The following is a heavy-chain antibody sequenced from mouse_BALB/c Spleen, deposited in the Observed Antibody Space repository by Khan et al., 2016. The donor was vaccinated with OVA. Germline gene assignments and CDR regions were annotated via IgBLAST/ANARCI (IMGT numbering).Heavy chain of an antibody. CDR3: ARRRTGDAMDY. V-gene: IGHV1-4*01. Sequence: QVQLKQFGAELARPGASVKMSCKASGYTFPSNTMHWVKQRPGQGLEWIGYINPRSDYTIYNQKFKDKATLTADISSTTAYMQLSSLTSDDSAVYYCARRRTGDAMDYWGQGTSVTVSS. CDR2: INPRSDYT. J-gene: IGHJ4*01. CDR1: GYTFPSNT.